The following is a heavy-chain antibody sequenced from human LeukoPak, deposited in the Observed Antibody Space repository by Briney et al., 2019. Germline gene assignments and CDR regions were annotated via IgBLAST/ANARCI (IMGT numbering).Heavy chain of an antibody. CDR3: ARDDYGGNWGPFDY. CDR1: GFTFSSYA. CDR2: ISYDGSNK. D-gene: IGHD4-23*01. J-gene: IGHJ4*02. Sequence: GGSLRLSCAASGFTFSSYAMHWVRQAPGKGLEWVAVISYDGSNKYYADSVKGRFTISRDNSKNTLYLRMNSLRAEDTAVYYCARDDYGGNWGPFDYWGQGTLVTVSS. V-gene: IGHV3-30-3*01.